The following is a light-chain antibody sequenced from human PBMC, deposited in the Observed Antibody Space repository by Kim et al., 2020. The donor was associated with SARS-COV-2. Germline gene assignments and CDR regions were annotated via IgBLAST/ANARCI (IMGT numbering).Light chain of an antibody. CDR3: AAWDDSLNAAYV. Sequence: QSVTISCSGSTSNIGTNTVNWYQQLPGTAPKLLMYSNDKRPSGVPDRFSGSKSGTSASLAISGLQSEDEADYYCAAWDDSLNAAYVFGTGTKVTVL. J-gene: IGLJ1*01. V-gene: IGLV1-44*01. CDR2: SND. CDR1: TSNIGTNT.